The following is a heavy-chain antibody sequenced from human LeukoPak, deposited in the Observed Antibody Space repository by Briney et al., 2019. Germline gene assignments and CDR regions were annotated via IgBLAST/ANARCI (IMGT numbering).Heavy chain of an antibody. CDR1: GFAFMNYA. J-gene: IGHJ4*02. Sequence: GGSLRLSCAASGFAFMNYAMSWVRQAPGKGLEWVSAISGSGGTTYYAGSVKGRFTISRDNSKNTVYLRVASLRVEDTALYYCAKAGWVYFDSTTFHWADHWGQGILVSVSS. D-gene: IGHD2/OR15-2a*01. CDR3: AKAGWVYFDSTTFHWADH. V-gene: IGHV3-23*01. CDR2: ISGSGGTT.